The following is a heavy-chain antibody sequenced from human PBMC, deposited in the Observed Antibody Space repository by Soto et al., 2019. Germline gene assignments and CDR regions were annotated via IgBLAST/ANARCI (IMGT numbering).Heavy chain of an antibody. D-gene: IGHD5-12*01. J-gene: IGHJ4*02. V-gene: IGHV4-31*03. CDR1: GGSISSGGYY. CDR3: ARTSIVATTDY. Sequence: PSETLSLTCTVSGGSISSGGYYWSWIRQHPGKGLEWIGYIYYSGSTYYNPSLKSRVTISVDTSKNQFSLKLSSVTAADTAGYYCARTSIVATTDYWGQGTLVTVSS. CDR2: IYYSGST.